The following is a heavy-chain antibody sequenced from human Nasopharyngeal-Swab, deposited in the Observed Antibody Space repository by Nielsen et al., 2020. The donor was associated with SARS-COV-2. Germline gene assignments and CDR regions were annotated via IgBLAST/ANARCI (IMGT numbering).Heavy chain of an antibody. CDR1: GFTFGSYS. CDR2: IGSNEAET. CDR3: ATERGNWFYFDY. Sequence: GESLKISCAASGFTFGSYSMHWVRQAPGKGLEYVSAIGSNEAETYYADSVKGRFTISRNNSKNILYLQMGTLRPEDTAVYYCATERGNWFYFDYWGHGTLVTVSS. V-gene: IGHV3-64*02. D-gene: IGHD3-9*01. J-gene: IGHJ4*01.